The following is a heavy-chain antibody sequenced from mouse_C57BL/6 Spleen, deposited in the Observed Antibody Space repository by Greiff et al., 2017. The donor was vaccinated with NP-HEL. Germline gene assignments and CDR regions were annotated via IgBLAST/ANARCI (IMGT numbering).Heavy chain of an antibody. J-gene: IGHJ4*01. V-gene: IGHV3-6*01. Sequence: EVKLMESGPGLVKPSQSLSLTCSVTGYSITSGYYWNWIRQFPGNKLEWMGYISYDGSNNYNPSLKNRISITRDTSKNQFFLKLNSVTTEDTATYYCARERNYYYGSSDHYYAMDYWGQGTSVTVSS. CDR1: GYSITSGYY. D-gene: IGHD1-1*01. CDR3: ARERNYYYGSSDHYYAMDY. CDR2: ISYDGSN.